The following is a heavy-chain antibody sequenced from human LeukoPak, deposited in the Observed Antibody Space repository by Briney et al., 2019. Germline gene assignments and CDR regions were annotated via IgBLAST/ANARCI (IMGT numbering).Heavy chain of an antibody. CDR1: GDSITSSDHY. D-gene: IGHD2-15*01. Sequence: SETLSLTCTLSGDSITSSDHYWAWIRQPPGKGLGWIGSIYYGSVFYSVSTYYNPSLKSRVTMSGDTSKNQFSLKLSSVTAADTAVYYCAREWTTQDAFDIWGQGTMVTVSS. V-gene: IGHV4-39*07. CDR3: AREWTTQDAFDI. CDR2: IYYGSVFYSVST. J-gene: IGHJ3*02.